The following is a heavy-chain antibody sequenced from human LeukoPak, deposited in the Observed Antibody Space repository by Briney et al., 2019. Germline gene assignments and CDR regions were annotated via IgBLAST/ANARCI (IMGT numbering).Heavy chain of an antibody. Sequence: SETLSLTCTVSGGSISSSYYWGWIRQPPGKGLEWIGSINYSGSTYYNPSLKSRVIISVDTSKNHFSLKLSSVTAADTAVYYCASSLVVPAAIAYYFDYWGQGTLVTVSS. CDR3: ASSLVVPAAIAYYFDY. CDR2: INYSGST. J-gene: IGHJ4*02. CDR1: GGSISSSYY. V-gene: IGHV4-39*02. D-gene: IGHD2-2*01.